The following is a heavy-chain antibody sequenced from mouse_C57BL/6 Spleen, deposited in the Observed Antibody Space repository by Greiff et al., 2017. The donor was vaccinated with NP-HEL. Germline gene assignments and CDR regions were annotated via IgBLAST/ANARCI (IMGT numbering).Heavy chain of an antibody. CDR1: GYSFTGYY. Sequence: VQLKQSGPELVKPGASVKISCKASGYSFTGYYMHWVKQSHGNILDWIGYIYPYNGVSSYNQKFKGKATLTVDKSSSTAYMELRSLTSEDSAVYYCARGGDYYGSSYGYFDYWGQGTTLTVSS. J-gene: IGHJ2*01. D-gene: IGHD1-1*01. CDR2: IYPYNGVS. CDR3: ARGGDYYGSSYGYFDY. V-gene: IGHV1-31*01.